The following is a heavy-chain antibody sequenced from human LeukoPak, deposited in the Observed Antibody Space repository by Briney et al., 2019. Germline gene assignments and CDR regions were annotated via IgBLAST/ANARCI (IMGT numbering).Heavy chain of an antibody. CDR3: AREERLRWTAY. V-gene: IGHV3-11*01. CDR1: GFTLSDYY. D-gene: IGHD4-23*01. Sequence: GGSLRLSCAASGFTLSDYYMSWVRQAPGKGLEWRSYISRSGSVIQYADSVKGGFTVSRDNSKKPPCLQMNSVRADDPAVSYCAREERLRWTAYWGQGTLVTVSS. J-gene: IGHJ4*02. CDR2: ISRSGSVI.